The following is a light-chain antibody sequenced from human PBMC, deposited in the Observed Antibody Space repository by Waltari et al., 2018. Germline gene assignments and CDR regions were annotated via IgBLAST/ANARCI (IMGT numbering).Light chain of an antibody. CDR3: SAWDYRLSAWV. Sequence: QSALTQETSVSGTVGQKVTLSCIGNSNNIGSYDVGWYQQISHGAPQTVMFGDSLPSGIPDRFSASKYGTTASLTISGRQPDDEADYYCSAWDYRLSAWVFGGGTKVTVL. CDR1: SNNIGSYD. J-gene: IGLJ3*02. V-gene: IGLV1-44*01. CDR2: GDS.